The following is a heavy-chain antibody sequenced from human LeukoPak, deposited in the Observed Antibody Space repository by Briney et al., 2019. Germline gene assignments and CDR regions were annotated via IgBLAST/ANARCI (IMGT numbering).Heavy chain of an antibody. V-gene: IGHV3-23*01. CDR3: AREQSGTRGWYTVDY. D-gene: IGHD6-19*01. CDR1: GFTVTNFA. Sequence: GGSLRLSCAASGFTVTNFAITWVRQGPGKGLEWVSAIRPDGDRTYYANSVRGRFTISRDNSKDTVYLQINGLRVEDTAVYYCAREQSGTRGWYTVDYWGQGTLVTVSS. J-gene: IGHJ4*02. CDR2: IRPDGDRT.